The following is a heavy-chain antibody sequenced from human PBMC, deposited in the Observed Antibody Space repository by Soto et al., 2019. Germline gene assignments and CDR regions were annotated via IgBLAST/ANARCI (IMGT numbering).Heavy chain of an antibody. CDR2: LIPIFGTA. V-gene: IGHV1-69*12. Sequence: QVQLVQSGAEVKKPGSSVKVSCKASGGTFSSYAISWVRQAPGQGLEWMGGLIPIFGTANYAQKFQGRVPITADESTSTAYMELSRLRSADTAVYCWAIEKGWFVRWGQGTLVTVSS. CDR1: GGTFSSYA. CDR3: AIEKGWFVR. J-gene: IGHJ5*02.